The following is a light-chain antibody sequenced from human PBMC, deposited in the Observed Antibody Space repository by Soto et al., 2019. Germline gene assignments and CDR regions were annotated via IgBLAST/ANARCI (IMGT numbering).Light chain of an antibody. Sequence: EIVLTQSPDTLSLSPGERATFSCRATQSITNNYVAWYQHKPGQAPRLLIYGASRRATGIPDRISGSGSGTDFTLSIARLAPEDFAVYYCHQYLDSPNTFGQGTKLEIK. CDR2: GAS. CDR3: HQYLDSPNT. CDR1: QSITNNY. V-gene: IGKV3-20*01. J-gene: IGKJ2*01.